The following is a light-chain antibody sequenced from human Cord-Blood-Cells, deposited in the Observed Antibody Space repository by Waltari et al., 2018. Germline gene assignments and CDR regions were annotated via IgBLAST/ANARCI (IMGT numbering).Light chain of an antibody. CDR2: DVS. J-gene: IGLJ1*01. Sequence: LNQPRLVFGSPCQPLPISCTGTTRCVVGSNYCPWYQQHPGKATKLMIYDVSKRPSGVPDRFSGSKSGNTASLTISGLQAEDEADYYCCSYAGSYTYVFGTGTKVTVL. CDR1: TRCVVGSNY. V-gene: IGLV2-11*01. CDR3: CSYAGSYTYV.